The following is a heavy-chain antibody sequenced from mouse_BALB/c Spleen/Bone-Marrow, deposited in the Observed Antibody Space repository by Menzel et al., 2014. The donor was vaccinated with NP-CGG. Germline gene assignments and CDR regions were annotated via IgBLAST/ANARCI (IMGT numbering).Heavy chain of an antibody. CDR2: INPGSGGT. CDR1: GYAFTNYL. Sequence: VKLQESGAELVRPGTSVKASCKASGYAFTNYLIEWVKQRPGQGLEWIGVINPGSGGTNYNEKFKGKATLTADKSSSTAYMQLSSLTSDDSAVYFCARIYYGNCYWGQGTTLTVSS. V-gene: IGHV1-54*01. D-gene: IGHD2-1*01. J-gene: IGHJ2*01. CDR3: ARIYYGNCY.